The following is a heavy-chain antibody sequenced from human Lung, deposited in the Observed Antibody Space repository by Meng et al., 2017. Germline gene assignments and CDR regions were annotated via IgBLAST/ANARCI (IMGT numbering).Heavy chain of an antibody. CDR3: AKDLSKQQQLGELDY. CDR2: ISYDGSNK. D-gene: IGHD6-13*01. V-gene: IGHV3-30*18. CDR1: GFTFSSYG. Sequence: QGQLVEPGGGAVQPGRSLRRPCAASGFTFSSYGMHWVRQAPGQGLEWVAVISYDGSNKYYADSVKGRFTISRDNSKNTLYLQMNSLRAEDTAVYYCAKDLSKQQQLGELDYWGQGTLVTVSS. J-gene: IGHJ4*02.